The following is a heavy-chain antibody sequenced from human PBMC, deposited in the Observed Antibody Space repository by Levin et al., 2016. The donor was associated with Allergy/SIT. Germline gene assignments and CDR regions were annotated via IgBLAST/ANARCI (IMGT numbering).Heavy chain of an antibody. J-gene: IGHJ3*02. CDR2: IYYSGST. V-gene: IGHV4-39*01. CDR3: ARLYDLYDAFDI. D-gene: IGHD1-1*01. Sequence: WIRQPPGKGLEWIGSIYYSGSTYYNPSLKSRVTISVDTSKNQFSLKLSSVTAADTAVYYCARLYDLYDAFDIWGQGTMVTVSS.